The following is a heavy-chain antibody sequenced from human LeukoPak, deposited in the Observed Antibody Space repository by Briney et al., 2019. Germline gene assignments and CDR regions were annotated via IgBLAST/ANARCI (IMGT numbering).Heavy chain of an antibody. J-gene: IGHJ6*03. Sequence: ASVKVSCKASGYTFTGYYMHWVRQAPGQGLEWMGWINPNSGGTNYAQKFQGRVTMTRDTSISTAYMELSRLRSDDTAVYYCARGAFSYYYDSSGYGYYYYMDVWGKGTTVTVSS. CDR3: ARGAFSYYYDSSGYGYYYYMDV. V-gene: IGHV1-2*02. CDR1: GYTFTGYY. D-gene: IGHD3-22*01. CDR2: INPNSGGT.